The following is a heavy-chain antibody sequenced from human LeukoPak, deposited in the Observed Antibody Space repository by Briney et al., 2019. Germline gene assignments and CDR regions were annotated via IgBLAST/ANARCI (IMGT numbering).Heavy chain of an antibody. V-gene: IGHV3-7*04. CDR3: ARHSAGYTTFFDY. Sequence: GGSLRLSCAASGFTLSYYWMTWVRRAPGKGLEWVANIMQDGSEKYYVDSVKGRFTISRDNAKNSLYLQMSSLRAEDTAVYYCARHSAGYTTFFDYWGQGTLVTVSS. D-gene: IGHD5-24*01. CDR2: IMQDGSEK. J-gene: IGHJ4*02. CDR1: GFTLSYYW.